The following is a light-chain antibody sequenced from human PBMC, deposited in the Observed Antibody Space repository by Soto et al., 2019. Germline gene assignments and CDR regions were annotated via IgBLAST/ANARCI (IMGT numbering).Light chain of an antibody. J-gene: IGKJ5*01. V-gene: IGKV3-20*01. CDR1: QSVSSSY. CDR2: GAS. CDR3: QQSSSSPIT. Sequence: EIVLTQSPGTLSLSPGERATLSCRASQSVSSSYLARYQQKPGQAPRLLIYGASSRATGIPDRFSGSGSGTEFTLTISSLQSEDFAVYYCQQSSSSPITFGQGTRLEIK.